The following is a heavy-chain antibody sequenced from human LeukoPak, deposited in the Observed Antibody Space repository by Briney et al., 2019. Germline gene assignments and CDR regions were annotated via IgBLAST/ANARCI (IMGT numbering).Heavy chain of an antibody. D-gene: IGHD2-15*01. V-gene: IGHV1-2*02. CDR2: INPNSGGT. CDR1: GYTFTGYD. J-gene: IGHJ4*02. Sequence: ASVKVSCKASGYTFTGYDMHWVRQAPGQGLEWMGWINPNSGGTTYAQKFQGRVTMTRDTSISTAYMELSRLRSDDTAVYYCARSWSSGPGDYWGQGTLVTVSS. CDR3: ARSWSSGPGDY.